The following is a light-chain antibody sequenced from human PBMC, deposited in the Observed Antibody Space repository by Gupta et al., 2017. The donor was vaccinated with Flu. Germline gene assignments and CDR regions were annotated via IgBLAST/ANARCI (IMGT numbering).Light chain of an antibody. CDR1: QSVLYSSNNMNY. J-gene: IGKJ2*03. Sequence: DIVMTQSPDSLVVSLGERATINCKSSQSVLYSSNNMNYLAWYQQKPGQPPKLLIYWASTRESGVPDRFSGSGSGTDFTLTISSLQAEDVAVYYCQQYFGTPYSFGQGTKLEIK. CDR2: WAS. V-gene: IGKV4-1*01. CDR3: QQYFGTPYS.